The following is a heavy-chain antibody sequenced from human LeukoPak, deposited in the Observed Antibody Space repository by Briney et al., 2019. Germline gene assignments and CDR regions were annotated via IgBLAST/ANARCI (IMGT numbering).Heavy chain of an antibody. CDR3: ATPTAGTWHFDY. V-gene: IGHV3-7*01. J-gene: IGHJ4*02. Sequence: PGGSLRLSCAASGFTFSSYWMTWVRQAPGKGLEWVANIKQDASERYYVDSVKGRFTISRDNPKNSLYLQMNSLRAEDTAVYYCATPTAGTWHFDYWGQGTLVTVSS. CDR1: GFTFSSYW. CDR2: IKQDASER. D-gene: IGHD1-1*01.